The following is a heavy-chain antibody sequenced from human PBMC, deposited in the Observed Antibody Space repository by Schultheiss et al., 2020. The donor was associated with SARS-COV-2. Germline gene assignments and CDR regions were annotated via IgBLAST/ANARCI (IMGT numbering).Heavy chain of an antibody. CDR2: IYYSGST. CDR3: ARDGETIRYYYYMDV. CDR1: GGSISSSSYY. V-gene: IGHV4-39*07. D-gene: IGHD7-27*01. Sequence: SETLSLTCTVSGGSISSSSYYWGWIRQPPGKGLGWIGSIYYSGSTYYNPSLKSRVTISVDTSKNQFSLKLSSVTAADTAVYYCARDGETIRYYYYMDVWGKGTTVTVS. J-gene: IGHJ6*03.